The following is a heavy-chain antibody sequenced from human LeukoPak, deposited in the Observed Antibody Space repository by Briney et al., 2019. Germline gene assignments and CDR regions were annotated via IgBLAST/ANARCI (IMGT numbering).Heavy chain of an antibody. CDR2: INPNGGST. J-gene: IGHJ3*02. CDR3: ARGPRRGAPTAVPQGPLDGFDI. V-gene: IGHV1-46*01. CDR1: GYTFTIYY. Sequence: GASVKASCKTFGYTFTIYYIHWVRQAPGQGLEWMGVINPNGGSTSYPQKFQGRITLTADTSTSTVYMELSSLRSEDTTMYYCARGPRRGAPTAVPQGPLDGFDIWGQGTMVTVSS. D-gene: IGHD2-21*02.